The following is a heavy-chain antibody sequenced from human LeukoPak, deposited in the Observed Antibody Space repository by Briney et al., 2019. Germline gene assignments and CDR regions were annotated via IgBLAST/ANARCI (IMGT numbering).Heavy chain of an antibody. CDR2: ISGSGGST. CDR1: GFTFSSYW. Sequence: PGGSLRLSCAASGFTFSSYWMHWVRQAPGKGLVWVSAISGSGGSTYYADSVKGRFTISRDNSKNTLYLQMNSLRAEDTAVYYCAKGGDYYDTPRDYWGQGTLVTVSS. CDR3: AKGGDYYDTPRDY. D-gene: IGHD3-22*01. J-gene: IGHJ4*02. V-gene: IGHV3-23*01.